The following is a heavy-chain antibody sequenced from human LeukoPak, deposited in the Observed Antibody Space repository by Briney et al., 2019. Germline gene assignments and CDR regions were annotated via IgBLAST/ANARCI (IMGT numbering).Heavy chain of an antibody. V-gene: IGHV4-39*01. Sequence: PSETLSLTCTVSGGSISSGNYYWGWIRQPPGKGLEWIGNIFYTGNTDYNPSLKSRVTISVDTSKNQFSLNLRSVTAADTAVYYCTRHPGGSSRMDPWGRGTLVTVSS. D-gene: IGHD1-26*01. CDR1: GGSISSGNYY. J-gene: IGHJ5*02. CDR3: TRHPGGSSRMDP. CDR2: IFYTGNT.